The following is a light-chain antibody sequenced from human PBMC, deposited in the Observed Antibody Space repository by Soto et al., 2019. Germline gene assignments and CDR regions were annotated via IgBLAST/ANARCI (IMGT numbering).Light chain of an antibody. V-gene: IGKV1-5*01. Sequence: DIQMTQSPSTLSASVGDRVTITCRASQDINNWLAWCQQKPGNAPKFLIYDASSLQSGVSSRFSGSGSGREFTLTISSLQPDDFGTYYCQQYNSRRTFGQGTKVEIK. J-gene: IGKJ1*01. CDR1: QDINNW. CDR3: QQYNSRRT. CDR2: DAS.